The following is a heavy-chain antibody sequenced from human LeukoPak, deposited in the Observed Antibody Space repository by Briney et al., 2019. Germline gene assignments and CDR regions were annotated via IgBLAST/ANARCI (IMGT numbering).Heavy chain of an antibody. CDR2: ISGSGGST. Sequence: GGSLRLSCAASGFTFSTYALSWVRQAPRKGLEWVSAISGSGGSTYYADSVKGRFTISRDNSKNTLYLQMNSLRAEDTAVYYCAKDLAGSGSYSFDYWGQGTLVTVSS. V-gene: IGHV3-23*01. CDR3: AKDLAGSGSYSFDY. CDR1: GFTFSTYA. D-gene: IGHD1-26*01. J-gene: IGHJ4*02.